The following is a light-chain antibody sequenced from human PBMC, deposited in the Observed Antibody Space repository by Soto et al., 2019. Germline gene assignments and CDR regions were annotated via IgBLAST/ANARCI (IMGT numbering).Light chain of an antibody. Sequence: VVMTQSQLSLPVTLGQPASISCRSNQSLVHSDGIAYFSWFQQRPGRSPRRLIYKVSNRDSGVPARFSGSGSGTDFALKISRVEAEDVGVYYCTQGTHWPITFGQVTRLEI. J-gene: IGKJ5*01. V-gene: IGKV2-30*02. CDR3: TQGTHWPIT. CDR1: QSLVHSDGIAY. CDR2: KVS.